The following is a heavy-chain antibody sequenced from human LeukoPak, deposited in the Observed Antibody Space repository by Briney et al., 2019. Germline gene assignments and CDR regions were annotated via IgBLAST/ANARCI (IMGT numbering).Heavy chain of an antibody. Sequence: PGRSLRLSCAASGFTLSSYAMHWVRQAPGKGLEWVAGISYDGSNKYYADSVKGRFTISRDNSKNTLYLQMNSLRAEDTAVYYCAKTRSYWTWFDYWGQGTLVTVSS. CDR2: ISYDGSNK. J-gene: IGHJ4*02. V-gene: IGHV3-30*18. CDR3: AKTRSYWTWFDY. D-gene: IGHD1-26*01. CDR1: GFTLSSYA.